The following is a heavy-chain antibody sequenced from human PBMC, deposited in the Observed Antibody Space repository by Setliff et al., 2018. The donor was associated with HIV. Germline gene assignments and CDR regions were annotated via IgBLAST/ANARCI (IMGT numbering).Heavy chain of an antibody. D-gene: IGHD3-3*01. CDR3: VRGVQSPPHYSYYYMDV. Sequence: SVKVSCKASGGTFSSYAISWVRQAPGQGLEWMGGIIPILGIANYAQKFQGRVTITADKSTSTAYMELTSLRFDDTAMYYCVRGVQSPPHYSYYYMDVWGEGTMVTVSS. CDR1: GGTFSSYA. J-gene: IGHJ6*03. V-gene: IGHV1-69*10. CDR2: IIPILGIA.